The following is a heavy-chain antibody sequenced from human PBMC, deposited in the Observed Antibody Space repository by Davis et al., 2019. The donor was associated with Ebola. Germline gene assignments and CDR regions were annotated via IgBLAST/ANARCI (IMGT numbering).Heavy chain of an antibody. CDR1: GGSISSSNW. Sequence: MPGGSLRLSSAVSGGSISSSNWWPWVRQPPGQGLEWIGEFYHSGSTNYNPSLKSRVSISVDKSKNQFSLKLSSVTAADTAVYYCARQGCSGGRCHFPFDYWGQGTLVTVSS. J-gene: IGHJ4*02. V-gene: IGHV4-4*02. CDR2: FYHSGST. CDR3: ARQGCSGGRCHFPFDY. D-gene: IGHD2-15*01.